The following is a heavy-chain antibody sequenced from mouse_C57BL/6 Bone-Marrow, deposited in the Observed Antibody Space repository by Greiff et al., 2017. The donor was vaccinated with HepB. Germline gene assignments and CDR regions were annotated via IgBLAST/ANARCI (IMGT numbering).Heavy chain of an antibody. CDR2: ISSGSSTI. CDR3: AREGSMVTTPYYAMDY. Sequence: EVHLVESGGGLVKPGGSLKLSCAASGFTFSDYGMHWVRQAPEKGLEWVAYISSGSSTIYYADTVKGRFTISRDNAKNTLFLQMTSLRSEDTAMYYCAREGSMVTTPYYAMDYWGQGTSVTVSS. J-gene: IGHJ4*01. CDR1: GFTFSDYG. D-gene: IGHD2-2*01. V-gene: IGHV5-17*01.